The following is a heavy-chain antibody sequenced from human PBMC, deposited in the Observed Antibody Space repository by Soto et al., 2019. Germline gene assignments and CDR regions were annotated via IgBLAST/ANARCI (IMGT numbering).Heavy chain of an antibody. Sequence: ASVKVSCKASGYRFTNHGISWVRQAPGQGLEWMGWISGNDGKTKYARKFQGRVTMTTDTSTSTAYMEMNSLRHDDPAVYYCARDFYPLDYYFDYWGQGTLVTVSS. D-gene: IGHD1-1*01. CDR2: ISGNDGKT. J-gene: IGHJ4*02. V-gene: IGHV1-18*01. CDR3: ARDFYPLDYYFDY. CDR1: GYRFTNHG.